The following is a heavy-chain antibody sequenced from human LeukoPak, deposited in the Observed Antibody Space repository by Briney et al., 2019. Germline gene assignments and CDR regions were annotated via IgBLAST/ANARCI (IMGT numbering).Heavy chain of an antibody. D-gene: IGHD2-15*01. V-gene: IGHV1-69*13. CDR3: AMTRYCSGGSCYSNLYYYYYGMDV. J-gene: IGHJ6*02. CDR1: GGTFSCYA. Sequence: ASVKVSCKASGGTFSCYAISWVRQAPGQGLEWMGGNIPIFGTANYAQKFQGRVTITADESTSTAYMELSSLRSEDTAVYYCAMTRYCSGGSCYSNLYYYYYGMDVWGQGTTVTVSS. CDR2: NIPIFGTA.